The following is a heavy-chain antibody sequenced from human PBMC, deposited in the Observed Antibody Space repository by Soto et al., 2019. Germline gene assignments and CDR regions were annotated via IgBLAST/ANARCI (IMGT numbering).Heavy chain of an antibody. CDR1: TCSVGNGSSY. V-gene: IGHV4-61*02. Sequence: LTLTCTVPTCSVGNGSSYGSWIRQAAGKGLEWIGRSHNSGSPNYNPARKSRVTMSADTSKNQFSLELTSVTAADTAVYYCATGGTYLDYWGQGTLVTVSS. J-gene: IGHJ4*02. CDR2: SHNSGSP. CDR3: ATGGTYLDY.